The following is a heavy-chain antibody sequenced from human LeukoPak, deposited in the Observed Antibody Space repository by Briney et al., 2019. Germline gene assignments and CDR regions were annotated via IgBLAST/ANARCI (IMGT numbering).Heavy chain of an antibody. CDR3: ARDSDSYGYLDY. D-gene: IGHD5-18*01. Sequence: PSQTLSLTCTVSGGSISSGSYYWSWIRQPPGKGLEWIGYIYYSGSTNYNPSLKSRVTISVDTSKNQFSLKLSSVTAADTAVYYCARDSDSYGYLDYWGQGTLVTVSS. V-gene: IGHV4-61*01. CDR1: GGSISSGSYY. CDR2: IYYSGST. J-gene: IGHJ4*02.